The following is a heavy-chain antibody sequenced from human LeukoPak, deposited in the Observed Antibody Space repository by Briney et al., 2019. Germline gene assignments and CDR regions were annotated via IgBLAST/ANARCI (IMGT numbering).Heavy chain of an antibody. CDR2: ISAYNGNT. J-gene: IGHJ4*02. CDR3: ARDLYGSSSWPNFDY. CDR1: GYTFTSYG. D-gene: IGHD6-13*01. Sequence: ASVKVSCKASGYTFTSYGISWVRQAPGQGLEWMGWISAYNGNTNYAQKLQGRVTMTTDTSTSTAYMELRSLRSDDTAVYYCARDLYGSSSWPNFDYWGQGTLVTVSS. V-gene: IGHV1-18*01.